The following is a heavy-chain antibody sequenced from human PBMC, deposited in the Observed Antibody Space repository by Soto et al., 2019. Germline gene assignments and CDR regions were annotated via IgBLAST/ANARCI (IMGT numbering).Heavy chain of an antibody. D-gene: IGHD4-17*01. J-gene: IGHJ6*02. CDR1: GYTFASYG. Sequence: SVKVSCKASGYTFASYGMNWVRQAPGRGLEWMGGIIPIFGTANYAQKFQGRVTITADKSTSTAYMELSSLRSEDTAVYYCARDRGTTGYYYYGMDVWGQGTTVTVSS. CDR2: IIPIFGTA. V-gene: IGHV1-69*06. CDR3: ARDRGTTGYYYYGMDV.